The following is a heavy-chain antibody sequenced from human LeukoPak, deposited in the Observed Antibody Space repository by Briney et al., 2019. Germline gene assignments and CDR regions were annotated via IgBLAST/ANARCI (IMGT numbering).Heavy chain of an antibody. Sequence: GESLKISCKGSGYSFTSYWVGWVRQMPGKGLEGMGLIYPGDSDTRYSPSFQGQVTISADKSISTAYLQWSSLQASDTAMYYCARGEYYDSSGYYSRGWFDPWGQGTLVTVSS. CDR3: ARGEYYDSSGYYSRGWFDP. V-gene: IGHV5-51*01. CDR2: IYPGDSDT. D-gene: IGHD3-22*01. J-gene: IGHJ5*02. CDR1: GYSFTSYW.